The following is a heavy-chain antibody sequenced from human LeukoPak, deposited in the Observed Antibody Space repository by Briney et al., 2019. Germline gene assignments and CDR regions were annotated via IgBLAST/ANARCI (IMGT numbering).Heavy chain of an antibody. D-gene: IGHD6-13*01. CDR3: ARDAEPTAAGTPNGLDY. CDR2: ISAYNGNT. V-gene: IGHV1-18*01. Sequence: ASVKVSCKASGYTFTSYGISWVRQAPGQGLEWMGWISAYNGNTNYAQKLQSRVTMTTDTSTSTAYMELRSLRSDDTAVYYCARDAEPTAAGTPNGLDYWGQGTLVTVSS. J-gene: IGHJ4*02. CDR1: GYTFTSYG.